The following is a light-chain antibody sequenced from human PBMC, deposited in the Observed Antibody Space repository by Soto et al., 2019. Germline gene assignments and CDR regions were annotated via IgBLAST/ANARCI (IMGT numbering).Light chain of an antibody. CDR1: QTISTY. CDR2: AAS. J-gene: IGKJ2*01. CDR3: QQSHGIPYT. Sequence: DIQMTQSPSSLSASVGDRVTITCRASQTISTYLNWYQQKPGKAPKLLIYAASSLQSGVPSRFSGSGSGTDFTLAISSLQPEDFAIYYGQQSHGIPYTFGQGTKREIK. V-gene: IGKV1-39*01.